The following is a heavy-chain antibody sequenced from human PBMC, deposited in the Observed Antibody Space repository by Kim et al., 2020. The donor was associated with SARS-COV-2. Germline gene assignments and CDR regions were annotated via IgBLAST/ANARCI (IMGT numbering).Heavy chain of an antibody. J-gene: IGHJ2*01. Sequence: GGSLRLSCAASGFTFSDYYMSWIRQAPGKGLEWVSYISSSSSYTNYADSVKGRFTISRDNAKNSLYLQMNSLRAEDTAVYYCARNDYGDYVGSYWYFDLWGRGTLVTVSS. D-gene: IGHD4-17*01. CDR3: ARNDYGDYVGSYWYFDL. CDR1: GFTFSDYY. V-gene: IGHV3-11*03. CDR2: ISSSSSYT.